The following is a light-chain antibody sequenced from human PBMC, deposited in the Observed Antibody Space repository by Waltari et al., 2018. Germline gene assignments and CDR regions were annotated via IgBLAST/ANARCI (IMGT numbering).Light chain of an antibody. V-gene: IGLV2-23*02. Sequence: QSALTQPASVSGSPGQSITISCPGPSSDVGGYNLLPWYQQRPGKAPKRMIYEVNKRPSGVSNRFSGSKSGNTASLTISGLRAEDEADYYCCSFAGTTTYYVFGTGTQVTVL. J-gene: IGLJ1*01. CDR3: CSFAGTTTYYV. CDR1: SSDVGGYNL. CDR2: EVN.